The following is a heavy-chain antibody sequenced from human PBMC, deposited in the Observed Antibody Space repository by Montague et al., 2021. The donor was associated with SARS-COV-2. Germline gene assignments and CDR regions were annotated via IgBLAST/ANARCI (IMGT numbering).Heavy chain of an antibody. V-gene: IGHV4-4*07. J-gene: IGHJ4*02. CDR3: ARDYSHCSGGSCVFDY. Sequence: SETLSLTCTVSGGSISHYYWSWIRQPAGKGLEWIGRIYSSGSTNYNPPLKSRISMSVDTSKNQFSLKLSSVTAADTAIYYCARDYSHCSGGSCVFDYWGQGALVTVSS. CDR1: GGSISHYY. CDR2: IYSSGST. D-gene: IGHD2-15*01.